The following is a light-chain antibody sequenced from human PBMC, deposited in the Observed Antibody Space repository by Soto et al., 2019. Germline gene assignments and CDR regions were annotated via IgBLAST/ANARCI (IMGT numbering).Light chain of an antibody. CDR1: QTITNK. V-gene: IGKV1-5*01. J-gene: IGKJ2*01. CDR2: DGY. Sequence: DIQMNQSPSTLSASVGDRVTITCRASQTITNKLAWYQKKPGKAPKLLIYDGYTSESGVPSRFSGSGSGAEFTLTIGSLQPDELANYYCQQYDPYFRYTFGQGTKLDLK. CDR3: QQYDPYFRYT.